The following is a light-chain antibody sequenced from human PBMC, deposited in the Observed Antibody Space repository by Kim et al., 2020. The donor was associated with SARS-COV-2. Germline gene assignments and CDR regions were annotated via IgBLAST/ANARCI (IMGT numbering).Light chain of an antibody. CDR1: SSNIGNNY. CDR3: GTWDTSLSAGV. J-gene: IGLJ2*01. V-gene: IGLV1-51*01. CDR2: DND. Sequence: QPVLTQPPSVSAAPGQKVTISCSGRSSNIGNNYVSWYQQLPGAAPKLLIYDNDRRPSGIPDRFSGSKSGTSATLGITGLQTGDEADYYCGTWDTSLSAGVFGGGTQLTVL.